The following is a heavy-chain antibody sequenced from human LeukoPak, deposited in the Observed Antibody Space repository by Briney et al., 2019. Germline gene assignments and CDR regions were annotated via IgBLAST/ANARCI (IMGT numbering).Heavy chain of an antibody. CDR2: MYGAGST. J-gene: IGHJ4*02. CDR3: GASNLLTGYFSLNY. D-gene: IGHD3-9*01. Sequence: PGGSLRLSCEASGFTVSSNYMTWVRQAPGKGLEWVALMYGAGSTHYADSVRGRLTISRDNCKNTVNVQMNSLRAEDTAVYYCGASNLLTGYFSLNYWGQGTLVTVSS. CDR1: GFTVSSNY. V-gene: IGHV3-66*01.